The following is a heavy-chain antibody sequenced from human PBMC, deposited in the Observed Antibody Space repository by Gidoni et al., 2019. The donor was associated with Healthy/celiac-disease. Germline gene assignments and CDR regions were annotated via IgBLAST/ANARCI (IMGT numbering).Heavy chain of an antibody. D-gene: IGHD5-18*01. CDR2: IYYSGST. V-gene: IGHV4-59*01. CDR1: VGSISSYY. CDR3: ARDRVTESYGLYYYYMDV. J-gene: IGHJ6*03. Sequence: QVQLQESCPGLVTPSETLSLTFPVSVGSISSYYWSWIRQPPGKGLEWIGYIYYSGSTNYNPSLKSRVTISVDTSKNQFSLKLSSVTAADTAVYYCARDRVTESYGLYYYYMDVWGKGTTVTVSS.